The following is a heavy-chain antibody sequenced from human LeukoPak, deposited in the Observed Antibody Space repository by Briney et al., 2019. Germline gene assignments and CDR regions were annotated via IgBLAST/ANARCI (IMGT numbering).Heavy chain of an antibody. V-gene: IGHV1-69*13. CDR2: IIPIFGTA. Sequence: GASVKVSCKASGGTFSSYAISWVRQAPGQGLEWMGGIIPIFGTANYAQKFQGRVTITADESTSTAYMELSSLRSEDTAVYYCARGLVVVIAIPNSFTWYYMDVWGKGTTVTVSS. J-gene: IGHJ6*03. CDR3: ARGLVVVIAIPNSFTWYYMDV. D-gene: IGHD2-21*01. CDR1: GGTFSSYA.